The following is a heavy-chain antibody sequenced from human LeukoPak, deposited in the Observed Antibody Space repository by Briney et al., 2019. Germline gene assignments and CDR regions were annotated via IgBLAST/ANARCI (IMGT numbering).Heavy chain of an antibody. Sequence: GGSLRLSCAASGFTFSSYAMSWVRQAPGKGLEWVSPISGSGGSTYYADSVKGRFTISRDNSKNTLYLQMNSLRAEDTAVYYCAKVGSYQLPQGYYGMDVWGQGTTVTVSS. D-gene: IGHD2-2*01. CDR3: AKVGSYQLPQGYYGMDV. CDR2: ISGSGGST. J-gene: IGHJ6*02. CDR1: GFTFSSYA. V-gene: IGHV3-23*01.